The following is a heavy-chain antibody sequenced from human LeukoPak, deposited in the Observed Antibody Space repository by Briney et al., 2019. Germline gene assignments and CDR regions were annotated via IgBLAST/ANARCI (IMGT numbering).Heavy chain of an antibody. J-gene: IGHJ4*02. D-gene: IGHD4-17*01. CDR1: GFTFSSYA. V-gene: IGHV3-23*01. CDR2: ISGSGGST. CDR3: AREHYGLDY. Sequence: PGGSLRLSCAASGFTFSSYAMNWVRQAPGKGLEWVSSISGSGGSTYYAASVKGRFTISRDNSKNTLTLQMNSLRAEDTAVYYCAREHYGLDYWGQGTLVTVSS.